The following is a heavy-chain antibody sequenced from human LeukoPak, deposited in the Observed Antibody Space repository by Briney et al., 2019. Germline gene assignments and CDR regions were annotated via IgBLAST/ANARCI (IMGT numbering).Heavy chain of an antibody. CDR1: GFTFRDFS. CDR3: AKDRLYFGNDFGDY. J-gene: IGHJ4*02. V-gene: IGHV3-23*01. D-gene: IGHD3-9*01. CDR2: ISNGGDHT. Sequence: GGSLRLSCIASGFTFRDFSMSWVRQAPGKGLEWVSVISNGGDHTYYADSVKGRFAISRDNSKNTLYLQMNSLRTEDTAIYYCAKDRLYFGNDFGDYWGQGTLATVSS.